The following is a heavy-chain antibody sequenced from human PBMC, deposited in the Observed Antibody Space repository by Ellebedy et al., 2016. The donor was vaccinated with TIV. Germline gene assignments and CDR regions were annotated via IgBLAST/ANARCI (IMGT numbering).Heavy chain of an antibody. V-gene: IGHV5-51*01. CDR3: ARAITVDYWYLNL. CDR2: VYPGDSNT. D-gene: IGHD3-10*01. CDR1: GYSFASYW. Sequence: GESLKISCKASGYSFASYWIGRVRPMPGEGLEWMGGVYPGDSNTGYSPSFQGQVTISADKSITTAYLQWSSLKASDTAMYYCARAITVDYWYLNLWGRGTQVTVSS. J-gene: IGHJ2*01.